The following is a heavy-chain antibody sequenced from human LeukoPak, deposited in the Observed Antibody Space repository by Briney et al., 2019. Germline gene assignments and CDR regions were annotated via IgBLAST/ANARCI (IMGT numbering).Heavy chain of an antibody. CDR3: ARGRHYDFWSGYTFDY. CDR2: INPNSGGT. CDR1: GYTFTGYY. D-gene: IGHD3-3*01. J-gene: IGHJ4*02. Sequence: ASVKVSCKASGYTFTGYYMHWVRQAPGQGLEWMGWINPNSGGTNYAQKFQGRVTMTRDTSISTAYMELSRLRSDDTAVYYCARGRHYDFWSGYTFDYWGQGTLVTVSS. V-gene: IGHV1-2*02.